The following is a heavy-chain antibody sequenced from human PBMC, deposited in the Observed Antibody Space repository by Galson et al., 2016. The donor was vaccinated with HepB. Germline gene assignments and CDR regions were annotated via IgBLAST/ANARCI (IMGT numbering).Heavy chain of an antibody. CDR3: LRRYDLWRDPVDC. CDR2: IYPGDSDA. D-gene: IGHD3-3*01. Sequence: QSGAEVKKPGESLKISCQASGYTLPDFWLGWVRQMHWKGLEWMGIIYPGDSDARYSPSFQGQVTISVDKSLSIAYLQWTSLRASNTAIYYCLRRYDLWRDPVDCWGQGDPVTVSS. J-gene: IGHJ4*02. CDR1: GYTLPDFW. V-gene: IGHV5-51*01.